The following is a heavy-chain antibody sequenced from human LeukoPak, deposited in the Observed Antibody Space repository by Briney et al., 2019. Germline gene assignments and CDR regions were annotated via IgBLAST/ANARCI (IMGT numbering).Heavy chain of an antibody. J-gene: IGHJ3*02. CDR2: IKQDGGEI. Sequence: GGSLRLSCAASGFTFSSYWMSWVRQAPGKGLEWVANIKQDGGEIYYVDSVKGRFTISRDNAKNSLSLQMNSLRAEDTAVYYCAKDLLLLYGDYLHAFDIWGQGTMVTVSS. CDR3: AKDLLLLYGDYLHAFDI. CDR1: GFTFSSYW. D-gene: IGHD4-17*01. V-gene: IGHV3-7*01.